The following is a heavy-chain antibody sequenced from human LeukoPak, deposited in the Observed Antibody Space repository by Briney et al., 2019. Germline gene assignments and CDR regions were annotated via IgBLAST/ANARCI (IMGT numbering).Heavy chain of an antibody. J-gene: IGHJ4*02. V-gene: IGHV4-34*10. D-gene: IGHD6-19*01. CDR2: INYNGEKT. Sequence: PSETLSLTCAVSSWSFSGYLWSWIRQSPGKGLEWIGEINYNGEKTNYNPSLKSRVTMSVDTSKNQFSLKLSSVTAADTAVYYCARWGSGFYYFDYWGQGTLVTVSS. CDR1: SWSFSGYL. CDR3: ARWGSGFYYFDY.